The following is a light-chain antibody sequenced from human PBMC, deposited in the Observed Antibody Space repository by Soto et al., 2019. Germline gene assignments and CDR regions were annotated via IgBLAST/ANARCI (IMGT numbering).Light chain of an antibody. CDR1: SSDVGKYNY. J-gene: IGLJ1*01. CDR3: NSYTGSSPLYV. CDR2: EVS. V-gene: IGLV2-14*01. Sequence: QSALTQPASVSGSPGQSITISCTGTSSDVGKYNYVSWYQQHPGKAPKLIIYEVSNRPSGVSNRLTGSKSGNTASLTISGLQAEDEADYYCNSYTGSSPLYVFGTGTKLTVL.